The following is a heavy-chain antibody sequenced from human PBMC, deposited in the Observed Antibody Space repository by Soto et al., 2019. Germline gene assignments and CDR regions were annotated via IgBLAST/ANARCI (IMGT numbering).Heavy chain of an antibody. CDR3: AKDKPGTTSFDY. CDR2: ISDRGDTT. J-gene: IGHJ4*02. D-gene: IGHD1-1*01. Sequence: PGGSLRLSCAASGFTISSYAMSWVRQAPGKGLEWVAAISDRGDTTHYADSVKGRFTISRDTSKNTLYLQMNTLRAEDTAVYYCAKDKPGTTSFDYWGRGTLVTVSS. CDR1: GFTISSYA. V-gene: IGHV3-23*01.